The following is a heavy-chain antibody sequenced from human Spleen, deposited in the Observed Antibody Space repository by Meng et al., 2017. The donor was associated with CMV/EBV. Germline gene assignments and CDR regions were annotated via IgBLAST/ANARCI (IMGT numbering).Heavy chain of an antibody. D-gene: IGHD5-12*01. V-gene: IGHV4-34*01. J-gene: IGHJ3*02. CDR3: ARGPQVSWLRSRLAAFDI. CDR1: GASFSTYY. Sequence: SETLSLTCAVYGASFSTYYWTWIRQAPGKGLEWIGEVNHSGGTNYNPSLKSRVTISIDTSKSQFSLKLRSVTAADTDVYFCARGPQVSWLRSRLAAFDIWGQGTMVTVSS. CDR2: VNHSGGT.